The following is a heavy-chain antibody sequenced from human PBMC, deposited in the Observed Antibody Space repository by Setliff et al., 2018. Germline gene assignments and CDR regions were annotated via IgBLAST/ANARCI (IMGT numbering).Heavy chain of an antibody. V-gene: IGHV4-39*02. Sequence: PSETLSLTCTVSGGSISSSSYYWGWIRQPPGKGLEWIGSIYYSGSTYYNPSLKSRVTISVDTSKNQFSLKLNSVTATDTAVYYCARDLGHGGDSDYWGQGILVTVSS. CDR2: IYYSGST. CDR3: ARDLGHGGDSDY. D-gene: IGHD2-21*02. CDR1: GGSISSSSYY. J-gene: IGHJ4*02.